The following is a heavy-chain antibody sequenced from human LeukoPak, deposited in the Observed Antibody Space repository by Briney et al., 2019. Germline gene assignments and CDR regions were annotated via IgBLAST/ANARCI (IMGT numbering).Heavy chain of an antibody. CDR3: ARLGLEVRGPNWFDP. CDR1: GFSFSSNW. D-gene: IGHD1-7*01. V-gene: IGHV3-7*01. Sequence: QTGGSLRLSCAAPGFSFSSNWMGWVRQAPGKGLEWVAHIKRDGSQKYYLDSVKGRFTISRDNAKNSLYLQMNSLRVEDTAVYYCARLGLEVRGPNWFDPWGQGTLVTVSS. CDR2: IKRDGSQK. J-gene: IGHJ5*02.